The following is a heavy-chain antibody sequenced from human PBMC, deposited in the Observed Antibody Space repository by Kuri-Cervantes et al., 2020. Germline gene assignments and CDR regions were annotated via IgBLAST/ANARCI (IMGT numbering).Heavy chain of an antibody. CDR3: ARDGWDIVVVVAATYGNYFDY. J-gene: IGHJ4*02. CDR1: GFTFSSYA. CDR2: ISYDGSNK. Sequence: GGSLRLSCAASGFTFSSYAMHWVRQAPGKGLEWVAVISYDGSNKYYADSVKGRFTISRDNSKNTLYLQMNSLRAEDTAVYYCARDGWDIVVVVAATYGNYFDYWGQGTLVTVSS. V-gene: IGHV3-30*11. D-gene: IGHD2-15*01.